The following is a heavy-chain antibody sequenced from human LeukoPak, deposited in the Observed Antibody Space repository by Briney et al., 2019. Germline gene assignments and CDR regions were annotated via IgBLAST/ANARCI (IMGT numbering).Heavy chain of an antibody. D-gene: IGHD3-10*01. CDR1: GYTFTSYA. Sequence: ASVKVSCKASGYTFTSYAMHWVRQAPGQRLEWMGWINAGNGNTKYSQKFQGRVTITRDTSASTAYMELSSLRSEDTAVYYCARAITMVRGPAGHWGQGTLVTVSS. J-gene: IGHJ4*02. V-gene: IGHV1-3*01. CDR3: ARAITMVRGPAGH. CDR2: INAGNGNT.